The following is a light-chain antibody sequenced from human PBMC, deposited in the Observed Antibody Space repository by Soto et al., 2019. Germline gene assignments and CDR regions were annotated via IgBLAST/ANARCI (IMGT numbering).Light chain of an antibody. CDR2: KVS. Sequence: DIVMTQTPLSSPVTLGQAASISCRSSQSLVHNDGNTYLSWFQQRPGQPPRLLIYKVSDRFSGVPDRFRSSGAGTDFTLTIRRLEAEDVGVYYCMQATQSPWTFGQGTKVEIK. J-gene: IGKJ1*01. CDR3: MQATQSPWT. V-gene: IGKV2-24*01. CDR1: QSLVHNDGNTY.